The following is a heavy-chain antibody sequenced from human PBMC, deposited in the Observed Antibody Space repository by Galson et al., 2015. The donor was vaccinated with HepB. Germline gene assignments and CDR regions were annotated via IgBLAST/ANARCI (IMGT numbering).Heavy chain of an antibody. CDR2: IYSGTST. CDR3: ARGPRYYYDSSGPGYFDY. D-gene: IGHD3-22*01. Sequence: SLRLSCAASGFTVSSNYMSWVRQAPGKGLEWVSIIYSGTSTYYADSVRGRFTISRHNFTNTLYLQMNSLRAEDTAVYYCARGPRYYYDSSGPGYFDYWGQGTLVTVSS. V-gene: IGHV3-53*04. J-gene: IGHJ4*02. CDR1: GFTVSSNY.